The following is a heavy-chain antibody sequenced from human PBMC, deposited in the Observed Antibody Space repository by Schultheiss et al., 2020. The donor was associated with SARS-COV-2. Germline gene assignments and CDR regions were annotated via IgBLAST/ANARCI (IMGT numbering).Heavy chain of an antibody. Sequence: ASVKVSKASGYTFTSYSMHWVRQAPGQRLEWMGWLNAANGNAEYSQKLQGRVTITRDTFASTAYMELSSLRSDDTAIYYCARVWEYPRGDMDVWGQGTTVTVSS. CDR2: LNAANGNA. V-gene: IGHV1-3*01. CDR3: ARVWEYPRGDMDV. CDR1: GYTFTSYS. D-gene: IGHD2/OR15-2a*01. J-gene: IGHJ6*02.